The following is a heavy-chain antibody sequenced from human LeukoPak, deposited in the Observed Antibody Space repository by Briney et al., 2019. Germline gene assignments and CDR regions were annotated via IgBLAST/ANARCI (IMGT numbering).Heavy chain of an antibody. CDR1: GFTDNTYY. Sequence: GGSLRLSCAASGFTDNTYYMSWVRQAPGKGLEWVSVIYGGGTTYYADSVKGRFTISRDDSKNTLYLQMNSLRAEDTAVYYCARDSGPVDQMLSFDVWDQGTLVTVSS. V-gene: IGHV3-53*01. D-gene: IGHD2-2*01. CDR2: IYGGGTT. CDR3: ARDSGPVDQMLSFDV. J-gene: IGHJ4*02.